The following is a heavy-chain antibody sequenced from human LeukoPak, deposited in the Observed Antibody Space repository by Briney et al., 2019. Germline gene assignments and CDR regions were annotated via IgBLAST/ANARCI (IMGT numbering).Heavy chain of an antibody. Sequence: SVKVSCKASGYTFTNYYMHWVRQAPGQGLEWMGGIIPIFGRAYYAQNFQGRVTITADKSTSTAYMELSSLASEDTAIYYCARGRGRLNVNRGVYNYHYYMEFWSTGTTLIVS. CDR3: ARGRGRLNVNRGVYNYHYYMEF. CDR1: GYTFTNYY. V-gene: IGHV1-69*06. CDR2: IIPIFGRA. J-gene: IGHJ6*03. D-gene: IGHD3-10*01.